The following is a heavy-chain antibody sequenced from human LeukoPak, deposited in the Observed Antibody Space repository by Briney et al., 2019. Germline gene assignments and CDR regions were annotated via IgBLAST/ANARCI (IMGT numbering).Heavy chain of an antibody. V-gene: IGHV3-48*04. D-gene: IGHD6-19*01. CDR1: GFTFSSYS. Sequence: QAGGSLRLSCAASGFTFSSYSMNWVRQAPGKGLEWVSYISSGSSTIYYADSVKGRFTISRDNAKNSLYLQMNSLRAEDTAVYYCARGRQWLDYRGQGTLVTVSS. CDR2: ISSGSSTI. CDR3: ARGRQWLDY. J-gene: IGHJ4*02.